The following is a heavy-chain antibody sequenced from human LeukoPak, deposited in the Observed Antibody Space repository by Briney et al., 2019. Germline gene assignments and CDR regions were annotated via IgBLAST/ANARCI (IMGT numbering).Heavy chain of an antibody. J-gene: IGHJ4*02. CDR2: IGTAGDT. CDR1: GFTFSSYD. V-gene: IGHV3-13*01. CDR3: ARAVGYCSSTSCYFPYYFDY. Sequence: GGSLRLSCAASGFTFSSYDMHWVRQATGKGLEWVSAIGTAGDTYYPGSVKGRFTISRENAKNSLYLQMNSLRAGDTAVYYCARAVGYCSSTSCYFPYYFDYWGQETLVTVSS. D-gene: IGHD2-2*03.